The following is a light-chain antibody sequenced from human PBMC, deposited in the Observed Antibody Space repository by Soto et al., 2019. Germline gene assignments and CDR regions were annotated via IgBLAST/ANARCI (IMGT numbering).Light chain of an antibody. CDR1: QSISSY. CDR3: QQRSSRWA. J-gene: IGKJ1*01. V-gene: IGKV3-11*01. CDR2: DAS. Sequence: EIVLTQSPATLSLSPGERATLSCRASQSISSYLAWYQQKPGQAPRLLIYDASNRATGIPARFSGSGSGTDFTLTISSLEPEDFAVYYCQQRSSRWAFGQGTKVDIK.